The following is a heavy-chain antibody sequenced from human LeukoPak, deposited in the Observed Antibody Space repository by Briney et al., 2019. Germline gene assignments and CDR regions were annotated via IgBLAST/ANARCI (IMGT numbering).Heavy chain of an antibody. Sequence: SETLSLTCTVSGGSISSSSYYWGWIRQPPGKGLEWLGSIYYSGRTYYNPSLKSRVTISVDTSKNQFSLKLSYVTAADTAVYYWARTSGWAFGVVINMINQFDPWGQGTLVTVSS. CDR1: GGSISSSSYY. CDR3: ARTSGWAFGVVINMINQFDP. J-gene: IGHJ5*02. V-gene: IGHV4-39*07. CDR2: IYYSGRT. D-gene: IGHD3-3*01.